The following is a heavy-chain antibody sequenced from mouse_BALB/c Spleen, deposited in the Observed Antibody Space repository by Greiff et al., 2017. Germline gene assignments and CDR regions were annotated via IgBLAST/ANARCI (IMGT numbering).Heavy chain of an antibody. CDR3: DRWHYYGSSRYAMDY. Sequence: QVQLQQSGPGLVQPSQSLSITCTASGFSLTSYGVHWVRQSPGKGLEWLGVIWSGGSTDYNAAFISRLSNSKDNSKSHVFFKMNSLQANDTAIYYGDRWHYYGSSRYAMDYWGQGTTVTVSS. CDR2: IWSGGST. V-gene: IGHV2-2*02. J-gene: IGHJ4*01. D-gene: IGHD1-1*01. CDR1: GFSLTSYG.